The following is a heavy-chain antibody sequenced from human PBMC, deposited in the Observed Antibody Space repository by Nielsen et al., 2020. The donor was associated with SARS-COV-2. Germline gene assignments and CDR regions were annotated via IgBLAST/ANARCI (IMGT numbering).Heavy chain of an antibody. CDR3: ARRKTYYYDSSGYYYWFDP. D-gene: IGHD3-22*01. CDR2: IDPSDSYT. J-gene: IGHJ5*02. Sequence: VRQMPGKGLEWMGRIDPSDSYTNYSPSFQGHVTISADKSISTAYLQWSSLKASDTAMYYCARRKTYYYDSSGYYYWFDPWGQGTLVTVSS. V-gene: IGHV5-10-1*01.